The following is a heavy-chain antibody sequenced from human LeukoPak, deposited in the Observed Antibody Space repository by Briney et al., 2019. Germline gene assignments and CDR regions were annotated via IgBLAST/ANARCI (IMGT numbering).Heavy chain of an antibody. CDR2: ISSSSIYI. CDR3: ARASGGTERYCFDY. V-gene: IGHV3-21*01. J-gene: IGHJ4*02. D-gene: IGHD1-26*01. CDR1: GFTFSSYD. Sequence: GGSLRLSCAASGFTFSSYDMNWVRQAPGKGLEWVSSISSSSIYIYYADSVKGRFTISRDNAKNSLYLQMNSLRAEDTAVYYCARASGGTERYCFDYWGQGTLVTVSS.